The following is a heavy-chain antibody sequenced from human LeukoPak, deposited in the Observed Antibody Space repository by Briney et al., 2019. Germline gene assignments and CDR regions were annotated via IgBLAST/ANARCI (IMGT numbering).Heavy chain of an antibody. D-gene: IGHD3-22*01. V-gene: IGHV3-23*01. CDR1: GLTFSSYA. CDR2: VSASGGNT. CDR3: GKGLYHDYSGIGDY. Sequence: GGSLRLSCAASGLTFSSYAMSWVRQAPGKGLEWVSAVSASGGNTYYADSVKGRFTISRDNSKNTLYLQVNSLRAEDTAVYYCGKGLYHDYSGIGDYWGQGTLVTVSS. J-gene: IGHJ4*02.